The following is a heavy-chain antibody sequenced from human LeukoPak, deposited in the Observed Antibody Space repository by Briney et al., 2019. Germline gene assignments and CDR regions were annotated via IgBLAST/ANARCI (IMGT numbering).Heavy chain of an antibody. CDR1: GYTFTSYH. CDR3: ARSGDYDSSGSHSFDY. V-gene: IGHV1-46*01. CDR2: INLSDGGT. J-gene: IGHJ4*02. D-gene: IGHD3-22*01. Sequence: ASVKVSCKASGYTFTSYHMHWVRQAPGQGLEWMGIINLSDGGTGYAQKFQGRVTMTRDTSTSTVYMELSSLRSEDTAVYYCARSGDYDSSGSHSFDYWGQGTLVTVSS.